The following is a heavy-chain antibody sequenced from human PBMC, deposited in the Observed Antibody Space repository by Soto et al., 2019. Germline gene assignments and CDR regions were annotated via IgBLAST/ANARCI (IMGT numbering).Heavy chain of an antibody. CDR1: GGSISSSNW. Sequence: PSETLSLTCAVSGGSISSSNWWSWVRQPPGKGLEWIGEIYHSGSTNYNPSLKSRVTISVDKSKNQFSLKLSSVTAADTAVYYCARVRYFDWLDPLYYFDYWGQGTLVTVSS. V-gene: IGHV4-4*02. D-gene: IGHD3-9*01. CDR3: ARVRYFDWLDPLYYFDY. CDR2: IYHSGST. J-gene: IGHJ4*02.